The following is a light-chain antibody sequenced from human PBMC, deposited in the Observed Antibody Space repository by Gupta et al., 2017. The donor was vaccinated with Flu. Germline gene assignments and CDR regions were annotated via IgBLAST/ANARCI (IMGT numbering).Light chain of an antibody. Sequence: EIVLTPSPATLSLSPGERATLSCRASQSVSSYLAWYQQRPGQAPRLLIYDASNRATGIPARFSGSGSGTDFILTISNLEPEDSAVYYCQQRSNWPPSLSFGGGTKVEIK. CDR3: QQRSNWPPSLS. CDR2: DAS. CDR1: QSVSSY. V-gene: IGKV3-11*01. J-gene: IGKJ4*01.